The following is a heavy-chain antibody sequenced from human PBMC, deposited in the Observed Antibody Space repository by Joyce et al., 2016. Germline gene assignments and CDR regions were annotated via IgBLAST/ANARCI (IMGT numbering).Heavy chain of an antibody. J-gene: IGHJ4*02. D-gene: IGHD6-25*01. V-gene: IGHV3-30*18. CDR1: GLTLSNYG. CDR2: ISYDGIYK. CDR3: AKILTATYSSGWFLDY. Sequence: QVQLVESGGGVVQPGGSLRLSCAASGLTLSNYGVHWVRQAPGKGLEWVAVISYDGIYKYYADSVKGRFTISRDNSKNTVFLEMNSLRTEDTAVYYCAKILTATYSSGWFLDYWGQGTLVTVSS.